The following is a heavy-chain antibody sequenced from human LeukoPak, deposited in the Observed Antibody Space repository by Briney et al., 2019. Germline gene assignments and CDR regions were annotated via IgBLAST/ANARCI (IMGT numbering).Heavy chain of an antibody. CDR3: ARPDTAAGNGYYYGMDV. D-gene: IGHD6-13*01. CDR1: GYSINNYW. V-gene: IGHV5-51*01. CDR2: IYPADSDI. J-gene: IGHJ6*02. Sequence: GESLKISCKGSGYSINNYWIGWVRQMPGKGLEWMGIIYPADSDIRYSPSFQGQVTISADKSISTAYLQWSSLKASDTAMYYCARPDTAAGNGYYYGMDVWGQGTTVTVSS.